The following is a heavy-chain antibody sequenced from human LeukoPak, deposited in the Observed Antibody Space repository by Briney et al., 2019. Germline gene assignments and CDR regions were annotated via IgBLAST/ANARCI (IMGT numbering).Heavy chain of an antibody. CDR3: TRERRGSYYAFES. V-gene: IGHV3-11*01. J-gene: IGHJ4*02. CDR1: GFSLSDYS. CDR2: VISGGGST. D-gene: IGHD3-16*01. Sequence: GGSLRLSCAASGFSLSDYSISWIRQSPGKGPEWISYVISGGGSTNYADSVKGRFTISRDNAKNSVALQLDGLRADDTAVYFCTRERRGSYYAFESWGEGTLVTVSS.